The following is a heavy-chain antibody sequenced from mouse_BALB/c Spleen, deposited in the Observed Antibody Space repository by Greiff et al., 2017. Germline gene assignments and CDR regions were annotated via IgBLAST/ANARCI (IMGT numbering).Heavy chain of an antibody. Sequence: EVQLVESGGDLVKPGGSLKLSCAASGFTFSSYGMSWVRQTPDKRLEWVATISSGGSYTYYPDSVKGRFTISRDNAKNTLYLQMSSLKSEDTAMYYCASEGDYYGSSPFGYWGQGTLVTVSA. CDR2: ISSGGSYT. V-gene: IGHV5-6*01. D-gene: IGHD1-1*01. CDR1: GFTFSSYG. CDR3: ASEGDYYGSSPFGY. J-gene: IGHJ3*01.